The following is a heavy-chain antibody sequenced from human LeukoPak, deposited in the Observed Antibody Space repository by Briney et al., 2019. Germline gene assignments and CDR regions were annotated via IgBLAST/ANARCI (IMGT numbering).Heavy chain of an antibody. CDR1: GGSISSSSYY. V-gene: IGHV4-39*01. J-gene: IGHJ5*02. Sequence: PSETLSLTCTVPGGSISSSSYYWGWIRQPPGKGLEWIGCIYYSGSTYSNPYLKSLVTISVDTFRNQFSLKLSSVTAADTAVYYCARHQSSSPDNWFDPWGQGTLVTVSS. CDR2: IYYSGST. D-gene: IGHD6-6*01. CDR3: ARHQSSSPDNWFDP.